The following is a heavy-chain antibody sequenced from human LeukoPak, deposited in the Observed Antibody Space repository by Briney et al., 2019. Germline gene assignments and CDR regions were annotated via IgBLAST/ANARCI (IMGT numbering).Heavy chain of an antibody. CDR3: AKGRDGYLRNFDY. D-gene: IGHD5-24*01. J-gene: IGHJ4*02. CDR1: GFTFDDYA. V-gene: IGHV3-9*01. Sequence: PGRSLRLSCAASGFTFDDYAMHWVRQAPGKGLEWVSGISWNSGTIGYADSVKGRFTISRDNVKSSLYLQMNSLRAEDTALYYCAKGRDGYLRNFDYWGQGTLVTVSS. CDR2: ISWNSGTI.